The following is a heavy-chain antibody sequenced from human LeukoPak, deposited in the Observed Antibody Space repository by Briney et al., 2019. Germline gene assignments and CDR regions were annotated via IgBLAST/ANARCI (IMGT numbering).Heavy chain of an antibody. CDR2: ISGSGGST. J-gene: IGHJ4*02. CDR3: AKDNRPLRYSGSYNY. V-gene: IGHV3-23*01. Sequence: PGGSLRLSCAASGFTFSSYAMSWVRPAPGNGLEWVSAISGSGGSTYYADSVKGRFTISRDNSKNTLYLQMNSLRAEDTAVYYCAKDNRPLRYSGSYNYWGQGTLVTVSS. D-gene: IGHD1-26*01. CDR1: GFTFSSYA.